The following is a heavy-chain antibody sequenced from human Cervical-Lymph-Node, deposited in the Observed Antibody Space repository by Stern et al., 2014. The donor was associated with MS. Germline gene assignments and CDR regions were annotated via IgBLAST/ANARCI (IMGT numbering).Heavy chain of an antibody. CDR1: GYSFTANW. J-gene: IGHJ4*02. V-gene: IGHV5-51*01. Sequence: VQLVASGAEVKKPGESLKISCKGSGYSFTANWIALVRQMPGKGLEWIGIIYPGDSDPIYSPSFQGQVTISADKSISTAYLQWSSLKASDTAMYYCARDYGDYAFDYWGQGTLVTVSS. CDR2: IYPGDSDP. CDR3: ARDYGDYAFDY. D-gene: IGHD4-17*01.